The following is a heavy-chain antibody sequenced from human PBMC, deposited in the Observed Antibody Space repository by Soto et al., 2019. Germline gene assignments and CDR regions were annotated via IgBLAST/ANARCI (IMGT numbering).Heavy chain of an antibody. J-gene: IGHJ6*02. D-gene: IGHD3-9*01. CDR3: TKVGGYYDILTGYFVGYYYYGMDV. CDR2: ISYDGSNK. CDR1: GFTFSSYG. Sequence: QVQLVESGGGVVQPGRSLRLSCAASGFTFSSYGMHWVRQAPGKGLEWVAVISYDGSNKYYADSVKGRFTISRDNSKNSLKLQMNSLRAEDTAVYYCTKVGGYYDILTGYFVGYYYYGMDVWGQGTTVTVSS. V-gene: IGHV3-30*18.